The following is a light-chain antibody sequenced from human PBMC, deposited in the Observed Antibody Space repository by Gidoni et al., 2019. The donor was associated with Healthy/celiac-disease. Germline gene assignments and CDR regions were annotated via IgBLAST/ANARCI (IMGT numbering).Light chain of an antibody. V-gene: IGKV1-39*01. CDR2: AAS. CDR1: QSISSY. J-gene: IGKJ1*01. CDR3: QQSYSTPRT. Sequence: DIQMTQSPSSLSASVGDRVTITCRASQSISSYLNWYQQKPGKAPELLIYAASSLQSGVPSRFSGSGSGTDFTLTISSLQPEDFATYYCQQSYSTPRTCGQGTKVEIK.